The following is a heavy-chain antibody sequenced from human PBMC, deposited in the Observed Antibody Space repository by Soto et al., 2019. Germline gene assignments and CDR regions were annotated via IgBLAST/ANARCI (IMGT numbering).Heavy chain of an antibody. CDR3: AKTHSSSWDIDY. J-gene: IGHJ4*02. Sequence: EVQLLESGGGLVQPGGSLRLSCAASGFAFSSYAMSWVRQAPGKGLEWVSAISGSGGSTYYADSVKGRFTISRDNSKNTLYLQMNSLRAEDTAVYYCAKTHSSSWDIDYWGQGTLVTVSS. D-gene: IGHD6-13*01. V-gene: IGHV3-23*01. CDR2: ISGSGGST. CDR1: GFAFSSYA.